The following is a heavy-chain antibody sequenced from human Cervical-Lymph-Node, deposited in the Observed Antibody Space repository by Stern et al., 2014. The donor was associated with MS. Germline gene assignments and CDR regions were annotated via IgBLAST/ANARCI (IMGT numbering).Heavy chain of an antibody. V-gene: IGHV2-5*02. J-gene: IGHJ4*02. Sequence: QVTLKESGPTLVKPTQTLTLTCTFSGFSLNTRGVGVGWIRQPPGKALEWLALIYWDDDKRYSPSLESRLTITKDTSKNQVVLAMTNMDPVDTATYYCAHTPSGDYGYYFDYCGQGTLVSVSS. CDR2: IYWDDDK. CDR1: GFSLNTRGVG. D-gene: IGHD4-17*01. CDR3: AHTPSGDYGYYFDY.